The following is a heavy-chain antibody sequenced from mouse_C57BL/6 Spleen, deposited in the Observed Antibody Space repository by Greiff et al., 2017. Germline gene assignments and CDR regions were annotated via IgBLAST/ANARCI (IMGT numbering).Heavy chain of an antibody. J-gene: IGHJ3*01. CDR1: GYTFTEYT. V-gene: IGHV1-62-2*01. D-gene: IGHD2-5*01. CDR2: FYPGSGSI. Sequence: VKLQESGAELAKPGASVKLSCKASGYTFTEYTIHWVKQRSGQGLAWIGWFYPGSGSIKYNEKFKDKATLTADKSSSTVYMELSRLTSEDSAVYFCARHESYSKGDWFAYWGQGTLVTVSA. CDR3: ARHESYSKGDWFAY.